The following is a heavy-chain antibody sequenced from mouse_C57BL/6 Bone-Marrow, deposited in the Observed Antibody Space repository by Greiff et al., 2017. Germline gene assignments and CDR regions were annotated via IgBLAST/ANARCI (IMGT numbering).Heavy chain of an antibody. CDR1: GFTFSDYY. J-gene: IGHJ2*01. CDR3: AREGVLRALDY. Sequence: EVKLVESGGGLVKPGSSMKLSCTASGFTFSDYYMAWVRQVPEKGLEWVANINYDGSSTYYLDSLKSRFIISRDNAKNILYLQMSSLKSEDTATYYCAREGVLRALDYWGQGTTLTVSS. V-gene: IGHV5-16*01. D-gene: IGHD1-1*01. CDR2: INYDGSST.